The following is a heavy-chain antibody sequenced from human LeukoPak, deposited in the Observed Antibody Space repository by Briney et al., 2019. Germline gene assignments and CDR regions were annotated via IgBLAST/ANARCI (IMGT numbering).Heavy chain of an antibody. CDR3: ASALTTVTPHFHY. CDR2: VNKEGTEK. Sequence: PGGSLRLSCAASGFNFSDSRMTWVRQAPGTGLEWVANVNKEGTEKHFLDSVEGRFTISRDNAKNTVYLQMNSLRVEDTGVYYCASALTTVTPHFHYWGQGTLVTVSS. CDR1: GFNFSDSR. D-gene: IGHD4-17*01. V-gene: IGHV3-7*05. J-gene: IGHJ4*02.